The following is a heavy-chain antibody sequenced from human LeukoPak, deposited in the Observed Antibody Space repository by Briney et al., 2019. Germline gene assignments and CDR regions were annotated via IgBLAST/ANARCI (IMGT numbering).Heavy chain of an antibody. V-gene: IGHV4-59*08. J-gene: IGHJ2*01. CDR3: ARRSVSYWYFDL. CDR2: FYHSGNS. CDR1: GDSISRYY. D-gene: IGHD5/OR15-5a*01. Sequence: SETLSLTCTVSGDSISRYYWNWIRQPPGKGLEYIGFFYHSGNSNYNPSLKSRVTVSADTSKNQFSLKLKSVTAADTAVYYCARRSVSYWYFDLWGRGTPVTVSS.